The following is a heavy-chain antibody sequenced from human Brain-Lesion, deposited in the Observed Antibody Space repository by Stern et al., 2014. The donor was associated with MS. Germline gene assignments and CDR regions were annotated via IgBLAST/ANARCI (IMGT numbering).Heavy chain of an antibody. CDR3: ARDKEDTNMAFRYFDN. Sequence: QAQLQESGPGLVKPSQTLSLTCTVSGGSVGSGSYDWSWIRPPAGKGLEWIGRIYTTGSTHYNPSLKSRGSTLIVTPQHPSSLERPSVTAADTAVYYCARDKEDTNMAFRYFDNWGQGTLVTVSS. CDR1: GGSVGSGSYD. V-gene: IGHV4-61*02. CDR2: IYTTGST. D-gene: IGHD5-18*01. J-gene: IGHJ4*02.